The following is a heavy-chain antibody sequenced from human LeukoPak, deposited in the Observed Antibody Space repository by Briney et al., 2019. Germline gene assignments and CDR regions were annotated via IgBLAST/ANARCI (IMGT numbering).Heavy chain of an antibody. CDR2: IYTSGST. Sequence: SETLSLTCTVSGGSISSGSYYWSWIRQPAGKGLEWIGRIYTSGSTNYNPSLKSRVTISVDTSKNQFSLKLSSVTAADTAVYYCARDKYDSSPYYPSGYYYYMDVWGKGTTVTISS. CDR3: ARDKYDSSPYYPSGYYYYMDV. CDR1: GGSISSGSYY. J-gene: IGHJ6*03. D-gene: IGHD3-22*01. V-gene: IGHV4-61*02.